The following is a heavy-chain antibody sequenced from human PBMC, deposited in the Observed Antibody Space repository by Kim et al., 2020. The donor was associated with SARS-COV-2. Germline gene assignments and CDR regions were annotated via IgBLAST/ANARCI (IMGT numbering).Heavy chain of an antibody. J-gene: IGHJ4*02. CDR3: ARHGGVSHIATPFDY. Sequence: PSLKGRVTISVDTSKNQFSLKLSSVTAADTAVYYCARHGGVSHIATPFDYWGQGTLVTVSS. V-gene: IGHV4-61*07. D-gene: IGHD1-26*01.